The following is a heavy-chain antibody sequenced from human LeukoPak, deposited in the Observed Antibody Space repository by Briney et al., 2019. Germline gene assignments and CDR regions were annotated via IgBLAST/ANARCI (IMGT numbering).Heavy chain of an antibody. V-gene: IGHV3-23*01. CDR1: VFTFSSYA. CDR2: ISGSGGST. CDR3: ATRRLHDEFAI. Sequence: GGSLRLSCAASVFTFSSYAMSWVRQAPGKGLDGVSAISGSGGSTYYAVSVKGRFTISRDNSKNTLYLQRNSPRAEDTAGYYCATRRLHDEFAIWGQGTMVTVSS. D-gene: IGHD2-15*01. J-gene: IGHJ3*02.